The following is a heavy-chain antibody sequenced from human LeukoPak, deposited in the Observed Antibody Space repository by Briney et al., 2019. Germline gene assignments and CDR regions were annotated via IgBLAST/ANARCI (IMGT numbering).Heavy chain of an antibody. CDR1: GGSFSGYY. V-gene: IGHV4-34*01. CDR2: INHSGST. CDR3: ARSRRRYYYDSSGYYEG. D-gene: IGHD3-22*01. J-gene: IGHJ4*02. Sequence: SETLSLTCAVYGGSFSGYYWSWIRQPPGKGLEWIGEINHSGSTNYNPSLKSRVTISVDTSKNQFSLKLSSVTAADTAVYYCARSRRRYYYDSSGYYEGWGQGTLVTVSS.